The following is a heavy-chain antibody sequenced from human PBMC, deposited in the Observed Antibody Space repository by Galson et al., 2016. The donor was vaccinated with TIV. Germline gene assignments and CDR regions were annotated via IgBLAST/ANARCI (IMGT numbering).Heavy chain of an antibody. Sequence: SLRLSCAASGFIFSDYSMHWVRQAPGKGLEWVALISYDGGNDFYADSVKGRFTISKDNSKNTLDLQMNSLRAEDTTVYYCARDESSGLIDSWGQGTLVSVS. CDR2: ISYDGGND. J-gene: IGHJ4*02. CDR1: GFIFSDYS. V-gene: IGHV3-30*04. D-gene: IGHD6-19*01. CDR3: ARDESSGLIDS.